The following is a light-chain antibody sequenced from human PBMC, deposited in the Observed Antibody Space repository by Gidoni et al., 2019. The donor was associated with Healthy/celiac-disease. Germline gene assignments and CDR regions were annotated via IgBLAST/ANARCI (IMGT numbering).Light chain of an antibody. V-gene: IGKV3-20*01. CDR1: QSVSSSY. Sequence: IVLTQSPGTLSLSTGERATLSCRASQSVSSSYLAWYQQKPGQAPRLLIYGASSRATCIPDRCSGIGSGTDFTLTISRLEPEDFAVYYCQQYCSSPMYTFGQGTKLEIK. J-gene: IGKJ2*01. CDR2: GAS. CDR3: QQYCSSPMYT.